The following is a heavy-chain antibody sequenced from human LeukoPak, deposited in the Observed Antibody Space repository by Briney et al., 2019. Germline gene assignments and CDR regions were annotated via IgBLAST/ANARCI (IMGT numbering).Heavy chain of an antibody. Sequence: AETLSLTCTVSGGSISSYYRSWIRQPPGKGLEWIGYIYYSGSTNYNPSLKSRVTISVDTSKNQFSLKLSSVTAADTAVYYCARERFYGSGSRSLDYWGQGTLVTVSS. CDR1: GGSISSYY. CDR2: IYYSGST. V-gene: IGHV4-59*13. D-gene: IGHD3-10*01. J-gene: IGHJ4*02. CDR3: ARERFYGSGSRSLDY.